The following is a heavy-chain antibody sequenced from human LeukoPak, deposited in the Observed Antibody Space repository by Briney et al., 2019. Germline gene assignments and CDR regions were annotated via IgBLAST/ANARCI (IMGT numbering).Heavy chain of an antibody. Sequence: ASVKVSCKASGYTFTGYYMHWVRQAPGQGLEWMGWISAYNGNTNYAQKLQGRVTMTTDTSTSTAYMELRSLRSDDTAVYYCARDGASGSGYFVIVYGMDVWGQGTTVTVSS. CDR2: ISAYNGNT. V-gene: IGHV1-18*04. D-gene: IGHD3-3*01. CDR3: ARDGASGSGYFVIVYGMDV. CDR1: GYTFTGYY. J-gene: IGHJ6*02.